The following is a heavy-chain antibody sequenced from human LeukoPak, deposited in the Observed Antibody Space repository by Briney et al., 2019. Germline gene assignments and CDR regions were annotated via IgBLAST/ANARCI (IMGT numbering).Heavy chain of an antibody. V-gene: IGHV3-11*01. CDR1: GFTFSDYY. J-gene: IGHJ4*02. CDR2: ISSGGDTI. D-gene: IGHD3-3*01. Sequence: GGSLRLSCAASGFTFSDYYMSWIRQAPGKGLERISYISSGGDTILYADSVKGRFATSRDNARNSLYLQMNSLRAEDTAVYYCARRASLEYWGQGTLVTVSS. CDR3: ARRASLEY.